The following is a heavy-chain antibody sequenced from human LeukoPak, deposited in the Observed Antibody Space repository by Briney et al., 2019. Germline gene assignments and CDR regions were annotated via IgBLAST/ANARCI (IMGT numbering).Heavy chain of an antibody. CDR1: GFSLRTSGVG. V-gene: IGHV2-5*01. D-gene: IGHD2-15*01. CDR2: IYWNDDQ. Sequence: SGPTLVNPTQTLTLTCTFSGFSLRTSGVGVVWFRQSPGQAPEWLAVIYWNDDQRYSPSLKSRLTITKDTSKNQVVLTMTNMDPADTATYHCAHNGLYHWGQGNLVTLSS. J-gene: IGHJ5*02. CDR3: AHNGLYH.